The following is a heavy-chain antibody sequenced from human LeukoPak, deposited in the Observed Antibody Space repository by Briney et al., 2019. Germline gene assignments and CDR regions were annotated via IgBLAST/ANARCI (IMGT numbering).Heavy chain of an antibody. Sequence: SETLSLTCTASGGSTSSYYWTWIRQPPGEGLEWIGYIYNSRSTNYNPSLNSRVTISADASKNQFSLKLNSVTAADTAVYYCARRNVLTEGEAFDIWGQGTMVTVSS. D-gene: IGHD3-9*01. CDR2: IYNSRST. CDR3: ARRNVLTEGEAFDI. V-gene: IGHV4-59*08. CDR1: GGSTSSYY. J-gene: IGHJ3*02.